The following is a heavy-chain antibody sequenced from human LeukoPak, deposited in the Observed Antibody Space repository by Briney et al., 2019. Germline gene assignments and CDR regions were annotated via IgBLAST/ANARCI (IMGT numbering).Heavy chain of an antibody. CDR2: ISAYNGNT. CDR3: ARDRQGVGY. Sequence: GASMKVSCKASGYTFITYEINWVRQATGQGLEWMGWISAYNGNTNYAQKLQGRVTMTTDTSTSTAYMELRSLRSDDTAVYYCARDRQGVGYWGQGTLVTVSS. CDR1: GYTFITYE. V-gene: IGHV1-18*01. J-gene: IGHJ4*02.